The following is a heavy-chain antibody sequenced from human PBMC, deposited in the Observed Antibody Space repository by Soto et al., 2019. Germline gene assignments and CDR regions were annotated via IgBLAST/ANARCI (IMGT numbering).Heavy chain of an antibody. CDR3: ASRHCTNGVCHPDAFDI. D-gene: IGHD2-8*01. Sequence: QVQLQESGPGLVKASRTLSLTCTVSGGSISSGGYYWSWIRQHPGKGLEWIGYIYYSGSTYYNPSLKSRVTISVDTSKNQFSLKLSSVTAADTAVYYCASRHCTNGVCHPDAFDIWGQGTMVTVSS. CDR2: IYYSGST. V-gene: IGHV4-31*03. CDR1: GGSISSGGYY. J-gene: IGHJ3*02.